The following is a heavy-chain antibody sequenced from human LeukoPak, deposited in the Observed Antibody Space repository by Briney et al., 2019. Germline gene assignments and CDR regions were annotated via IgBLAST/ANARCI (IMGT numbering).Heavy chain of an antibody. CDR3: AKDVEMATTLGFDY. CDR1: GFTFSSYG. CDR2: ISYDGSNK. D-gene: IGHD5-24*01. J-gene: IGHJ4*02. Sequence: GGSLRLSCAASGFTFSSYGMHWVRQAPGKGLEWVAVISYDGSNKHYADSVKGRFTISRDNSKNTLYLQMNSLRAEDTAVYYCAKDVEMATTLGFDYWGQGTLVTVSS. V-gene: IGHV3-30*18.